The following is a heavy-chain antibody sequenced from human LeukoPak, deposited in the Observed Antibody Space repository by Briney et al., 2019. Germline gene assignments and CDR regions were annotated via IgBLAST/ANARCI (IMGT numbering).Heavy chain of an antibody. Sequence: PSETLSLTCAVYGGSFSGYYWSWIRQPPGKGLEWIGEINHSGSTNYNPSLKSRVTISVDTSKNQFSLKLSSVTAADTAVYYCARVAHYGFWSGPPGDVWGKGTTVTVSS. CDR2: INHSGST. D-gene: IGHD3-3*01. J-gene: IGHJ6*04. V-gene: IGHV4-34*01. CDR3: ARVAHYGFWSGPPGDV. CDR1: GGSFSGYY.